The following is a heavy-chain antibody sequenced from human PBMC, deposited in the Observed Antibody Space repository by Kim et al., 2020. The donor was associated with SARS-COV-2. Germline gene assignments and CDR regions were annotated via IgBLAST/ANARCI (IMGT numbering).Heavy chain of an antibody. Sequence: GGSLRLSCAASGFTFSSYSMNWVRQAPGKGLEWVSSISRSSSYIYYADSVKGRFTISRDNAKNSLYLQMDSLRAEDTAVYYCATLGYCSSTSCYNYYYYGMDVWGQGTTVTVSS. J-gene: IGHJ6*02. D-gene: IGHD2-2*02. CDR3: ATLGYCSSTSCYNYYYYGMDV. CDR2: ISRSSSYI. CDR1: GFTFSSYS. V-gene: IGHV3-21*01.